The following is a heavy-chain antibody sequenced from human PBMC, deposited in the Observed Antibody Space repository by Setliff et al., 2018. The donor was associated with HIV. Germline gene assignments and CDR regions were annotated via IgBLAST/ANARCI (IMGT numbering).Heavy chain of an antibody. D-gene: IGHD6-6*01. J-gene: IGHJ4*02. CDR3: ARLPQDVRSSIDF. V-gene: IGHV3-30-3*01. Sequence: GGSLRLSCAATGFTFSSYVLHWVRQAPGKGLEWVAVMSTGGGIKICADSVKGRFTISRDNSRNTLFLQMNNLRPEDTATYYCARLPQDVRSSIDFWGQGTLVTVSS. CDR1: GFTFSSYV. CDR2: MSTGGGIK.